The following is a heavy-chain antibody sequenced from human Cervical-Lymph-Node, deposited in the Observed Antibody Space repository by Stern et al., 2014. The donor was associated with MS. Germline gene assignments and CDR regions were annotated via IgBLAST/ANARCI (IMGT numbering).Heavy chain of an antibody. V-gene: IGHV1-2*02. CDR1: GYTFTGYY. CDR2: MNPSSGGT. CDR3: ARGDRFNEYDAFNI. Sequence: VQLVESGAEVKKPGASVKVSCKASGYTFTGYYMHWVRQAPGQGLEWMGWMNPSSGGTKYAQKFQGRVTMTRDTSITTAYMELSRLRSDDTAMYYCARGDRFNEYDAFNIWGQGTTVTV. J-gene: IGHJ3*02. D-gene: IGHD1-1*01.